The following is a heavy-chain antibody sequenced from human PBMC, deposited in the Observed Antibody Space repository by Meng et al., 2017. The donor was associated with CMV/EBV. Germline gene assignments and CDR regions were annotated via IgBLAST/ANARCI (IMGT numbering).Heavy chain of an antibody. V-gene: IGHV4-39*07. D-gene: IGHD1-1*01. Sequence: QVQLKESGPVWVKPSETLHPPCIVSGGSISSSSYYWGWIRQPPGKGLEWIGSIYYSGSTYYNPSLKSRVTISVDTSKNQFSLKLSSVTAADTAVYYCARDHSGPLSHWGQGTLVTVSS. CDR1: GGSISSSSYY. CDR2: IYYSGST. J-gene: IGHJ4*02. CDR3: ARDHSGPLSH.